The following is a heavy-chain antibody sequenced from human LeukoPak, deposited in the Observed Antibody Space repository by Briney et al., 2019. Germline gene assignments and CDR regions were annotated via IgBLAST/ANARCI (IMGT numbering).Heavy chain of an antibody. CDR1: GYTFTGYY. Sequence: GASVKVSCKASGYTFTGYYMHWVRQAPGQGLEWMGRINPNSGGTNYAQKFQGRVTMTRDTSISTAYMELSSLRSEDTAVYYCARVGYDSSGYYYCWGQGTLVTVSS. CDR3: ARVGYDSSGYYYC. D-gene: IGHD3-22*01. CDR2: INPNSGGT. V-gene: IGHV1-2*06. J-gene: IGHJ4*02.